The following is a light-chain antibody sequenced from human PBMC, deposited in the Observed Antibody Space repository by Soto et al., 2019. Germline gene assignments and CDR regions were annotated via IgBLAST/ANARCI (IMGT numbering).Light chain of an antibody. Sequence: EIVLTQSPGILSLSPGERATLSCRASQSVSSNYLAWYQQKPGQAPRFLIYGASSRATGIPDRFSGSGSGTDFTLTITRLEPADVAVYYCQQYCSSPRTFGQGTKVDIK. CDR2: GAS. CDR3: QQYCSSPRT. V-gene: IGKV3-20*01. J-gene: IGKJ1*01. CDR1: QSVSSNY.